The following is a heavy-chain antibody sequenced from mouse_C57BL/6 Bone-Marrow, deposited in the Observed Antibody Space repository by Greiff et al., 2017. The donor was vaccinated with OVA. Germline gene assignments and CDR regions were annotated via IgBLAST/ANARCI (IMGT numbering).Heavy chain of an antibody. J-gene: IGHJ4*01. Sequence: QVQLQQPGTELVKPGASVKLSCKASGYTFTSYWMHWVKQRPGHGLEWLGNINPSNGGTNYNEKFKSKATLTVDKSSSTAYMQLSSLTSEDSAVYYCARDYSNYCYAMDYWGQGTSVTVSS. CDR3: ARDYSNYCYAMDY. CDR1: GYTFTSYW. D-gene: IGHD2-5*01. CDR2: INPSNGGT. V-gene: IGHV1-53*01.